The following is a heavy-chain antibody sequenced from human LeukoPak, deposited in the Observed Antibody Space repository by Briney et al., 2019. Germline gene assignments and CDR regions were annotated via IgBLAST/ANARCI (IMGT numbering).Heavy chain of an antibody. V-gene: IGHV4-39*01. D-gene: IGHD2-2*01. CDR2: IYYSGST. J-gene: IGHJ4*02. CDR1: GGSISSSSYY. Sequence: SETLSLTCTVSGGSISSSSYYWGWIRQPPGKGLEWIGSIYYSGSTYYNPSLKSRVTISVDTSKNQFSLKLSSVTAADTAVYYCARQLGYCRSTSCEITDYWGQGTLVTVSS. CDR3: ARQLGYCRSTSCEITDY.